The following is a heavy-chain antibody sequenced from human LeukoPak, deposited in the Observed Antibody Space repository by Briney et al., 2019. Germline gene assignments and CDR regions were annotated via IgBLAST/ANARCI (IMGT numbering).Heavy chain of an antibody. V-gene: IGHV3-21*01. D-gene: IGHD5-12*01. J-gene: IGHJ4*02. CDR2: ISSSSSYI. CDR1: GFTFSSYS. Sequence: GGSLRLSCAASGFTFSSYSMNWVRQAPGKGLEWVSSISSSSSYIYYADSVKGRFTISRDNAKNSLYLQMNSLRAEDTAVYYCARPLPGPQADIVATDNAYDYWGQGTLVTVSP. CDR3: ARPLPGPQADIVATDNAYDY.